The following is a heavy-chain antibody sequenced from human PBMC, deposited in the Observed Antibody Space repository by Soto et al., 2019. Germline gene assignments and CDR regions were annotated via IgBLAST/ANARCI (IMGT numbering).Heavy chain of an antibody. CDR1: GYTFPNFG. J-gene: IGHJ3*02. V-gene: IGHV1-18*01. Sequence: QVQLVQSGAEVKKPGASVKVSCRASGYTFPNFGISWVRQAPGQGLEWMGWISTYNGNTNYAQKLQGRVTMTTDTSTSPAYKELRSRRSDNTAINYCARATAQWPYGAFDSWGQGTMVTVSS. D-gene: IGHD6-19*01. CDR2: ISTYNGNT. CDR3: ARATAQWPYGAFDS.